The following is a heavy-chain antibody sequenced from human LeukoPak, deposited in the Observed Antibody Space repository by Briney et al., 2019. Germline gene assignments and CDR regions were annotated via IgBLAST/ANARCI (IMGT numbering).Heavy chain of an antibody. D-gene: IGHD3-3*01. CDR1: GYTFTGYY. CDR2: INPNSGGT. V-gene: IGHV1-2*02. Sequence: GASVKVSCKASGYTFTGYYMHWVRQAPGQGLEWMGWINPNSGGTNYAQKFQGRVTMTRDTSISTAYMELSRLRSDDTAVYYCARDLNEYYDFWSGCYTTPYYYYYYMDVWGKGTTVTVSS. CDR3: ARDLNEYYDFWSGCYTTPYYYYYYMDV. J-gene: IGHJ6*03.